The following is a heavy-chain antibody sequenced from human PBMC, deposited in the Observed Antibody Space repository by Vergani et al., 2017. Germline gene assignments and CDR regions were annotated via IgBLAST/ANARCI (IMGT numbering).Heavy chain of an antibody. CDR1: GFTFSSYA. J-gene: IGHJ3*02. CDR2: ISGSGGST. Sequence: EVQLLESGGGLVQPGGSLRLSCAASGFTFSSYAMSWVRQAPGKGLEWVSAISGSGGSTYYADSVKGRFTISRDNSKNTLYLQMNSLRAEDTAVYYCARGEIGYYDSSGYVGAFDIWGQGTMVTVSS. V-gene: IGHV3-23*01. D-gene: IGHD3-22*01. CDR3: ARGEIGYYDSSGYVGAFDI.